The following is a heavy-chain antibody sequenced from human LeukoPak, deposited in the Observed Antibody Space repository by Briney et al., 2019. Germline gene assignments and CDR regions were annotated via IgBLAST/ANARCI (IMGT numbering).Heavy chain of an antibody. V-gene: IGHV4-59*08. CDR1: GGSISSYY. J-gene: IGHJ4*02. Sequence: PSETLSLTCTVSGGSISSYYWSWIRQPPGKGLEWIGYIYYSGCTNYNPSLKSRVTISVDTSKNQFSLKLSSVTAADTAVYYCARQRERGDYTDYWGQGTLVTVSS. D-gene: IGHD4-17*01. CDR3: ARQRERGDYTDY. CDR2: IYYSGCT.